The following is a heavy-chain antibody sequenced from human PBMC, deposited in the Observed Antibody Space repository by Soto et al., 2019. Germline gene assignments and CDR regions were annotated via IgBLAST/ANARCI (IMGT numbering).Heavy chain of an antibody. J-gene: IGHJ6*02. D-gene: IGHD1-20*01. CDR3: AKFRPLSNWNHRGMDV. V-gene: IGHV3-23*01. Sequence: PWGSLRLSCAASGFTLSTYAMSWVRQAPGKGLEWVSVISGSGGNTYYADSVKGRFTISRDNSKNTLYLQMNSLRAEDTAVYHCAKFRPLSNWNHRGMDVWGQGTTVTVSS. CDR1: GFTLSTYA. CDR2: ISGSGGNT.